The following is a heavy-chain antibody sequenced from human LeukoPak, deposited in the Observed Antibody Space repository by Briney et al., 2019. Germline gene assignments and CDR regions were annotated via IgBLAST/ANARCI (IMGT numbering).Heavy chain of an antibody. CDR2: INHSGST. J-gene: IGHJ4*02. D-gene: IGHD2-2*01. V-gene: IGHV4-34*01. CDR1: GGSFSGYY. CDR3: ASRSYCSSTSCYDFDY. Sequence: SETLSLXCAVYGGSFSGYYWSWIRQPPGKALEWIGEINHSGSTNYNPSLKSRVTISVDTSKNQFSLKLSSVTAADTAVYYCASRSYCSSTSCYDFDYWGQGTLVTVSS.